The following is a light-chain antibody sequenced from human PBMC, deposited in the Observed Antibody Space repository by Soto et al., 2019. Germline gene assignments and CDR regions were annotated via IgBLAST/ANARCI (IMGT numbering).Light chain of an antibody. J-gene: IGKJ5*01. V-gene: IGKV1-39*01. CDR2: AAY. CDR3: QQSYSTPRT. CDR1: QSIGNY. Sequence: PSYLSASVGDRVTITCRASQSIGNYLNWYQQKPGKAHNLLIYAAYSLQSGVPSRFSGSGSGTDFTLTISSLQPEDFATYYCQQSYSTPRTFGQGTRLEIK.